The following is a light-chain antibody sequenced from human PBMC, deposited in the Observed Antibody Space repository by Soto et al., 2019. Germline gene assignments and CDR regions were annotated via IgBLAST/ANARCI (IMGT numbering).Light chain of an antibody. CDR1: SSDVGAYNY. Sequence: QSVLTQPASVSGSPGQSIAISCTGTSSDVGAYNYVFWYQQYPGKAPKLIIYDVTNRPSGVSDRFSGSKSGNTASLTISGLQAEDEADYYRTSYTTSSTYVFGTGTKVTVL. CDR2: DVT. J-gene: IGLJ1*01. V-gene: IGLV2-14*01. CDR3: TSYTTSSTYV.